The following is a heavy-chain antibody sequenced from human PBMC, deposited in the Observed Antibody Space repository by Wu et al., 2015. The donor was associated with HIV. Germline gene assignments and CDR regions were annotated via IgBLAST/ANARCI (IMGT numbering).Heavy chain of an antibody. CDR3: ANLLRRAYDSGSQQQIVFDP. D-gene: IGHD3-10*01. CDR1: GYSLTANY. Sequence: QAHLVQSGAEVKKPGASVKVSCKASGYSLTANYLFWVRQAPGQGLEWMGWINDKGLTNYAQKFQGRVTMTTDTSTNTAYLQLTSLTSDDTAIYFCANLLRRAYDSGSQQQIVFDPWGRGNSGQRLL. CDR2: INDKGLT. V-gene: IGHV1-18*04. J-gene: IGHJ5*02.